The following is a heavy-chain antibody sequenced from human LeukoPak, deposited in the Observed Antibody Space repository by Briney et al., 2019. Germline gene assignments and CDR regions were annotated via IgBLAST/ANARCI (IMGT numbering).Heavy chain of an antibody. CDR3: ARSYDSSGYYFS. CDR2: IYYSGST. CDR1: GGSISSYY. Sequence: SETLSLTCTVSGGSISSYYWSWIRQPPGKGLEWFGYIYYSGSTNYNPSLKSRVTISVDTSKNQFSLKLSSVTAADTAVYYCARSYDSSGYYFSWGQGTLVTVSS. V-gene: IGHV4-59*08. D-gene: IGHD3-22*01. J-gene: IGHJ5*02.